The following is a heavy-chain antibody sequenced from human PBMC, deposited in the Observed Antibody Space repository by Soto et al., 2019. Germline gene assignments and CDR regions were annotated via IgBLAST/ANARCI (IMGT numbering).Heavy chain of an antibody. J-gene: IGHJ6*02. D-gene: IGHD6-6*01. CDR1: GYSFTSYW. CDR3: ASSYSSSSSAWYYGMDV. V-gene: IGHV5-10-1*01. CDR2: IDPSDSYT. Sequence: PGESLKISCKGSGYSFTSYWISWVRQMPGKGLEWMGRIDPSDSYTNYSPSFQGHVTTSADKSISTAYLQWSSLKASDTAMYYCASSYSSSSSAWYYGMDVWGQGTTVTVSS.